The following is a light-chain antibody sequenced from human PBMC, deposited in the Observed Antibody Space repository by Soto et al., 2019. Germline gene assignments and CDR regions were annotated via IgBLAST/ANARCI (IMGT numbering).Light chain of an antibody. V-gene: IGKV1-5*01. CDR2: DAS. CDR1: QSISNW. J-gene: IGKJ1*01. Sequence: DIQMTQSPSTLSASVGDRVTITCRASQSISNWVAWYQQKPGKVPELLIYDASRLQSGVPLRFSGSGSGTEFTLTISSLQPDDFATYYCHQYSSYSTFGQGTKVEI. CDR3: HQYSSYST.